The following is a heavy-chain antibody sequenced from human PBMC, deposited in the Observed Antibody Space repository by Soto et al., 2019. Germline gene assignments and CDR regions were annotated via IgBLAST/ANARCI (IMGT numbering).Heavy chain of an antibody. CDR2: ISYDGSNK. CDR3: ARRTTYYYDSSGYEAFDI. Sequence: PGGSLILSWAASGCTFSSYAMHWVRQAPGKGLEWVAVISYDGSNKYYADSVKGRFTISRDNSKNTLYLQMNSLRAEDTAVYYCARRTTYYYDSSGYEAFDIWGQGTMVTVSS. D-gene: IGHD3-22*01. V-gene: IGHV3-30-3*01. CDR1: GCTFSSYA. J-gene: IGHJ3*02.